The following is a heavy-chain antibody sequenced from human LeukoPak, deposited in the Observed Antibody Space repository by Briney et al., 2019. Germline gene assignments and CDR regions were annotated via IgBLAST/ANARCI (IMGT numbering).Heavy chain of an antibody. CDR2: IYYSGST. J-gene: IGHJ4*02. CDR3: AKMGNPATVTADY. Sequence: SETLSLTCTVSGGSMRSYYWSWVRQPPGKGLEWIGYIYYSGSTIYNPSLKSRVTISLDTSKNQFSLKMNSVTAADTAVYFCAKMGNPATVTADYWGQGTLVTVSS. V-gene: IGHV4-59*08. D-gene: IGHD4-17*01. CDR1: GGSMRSYY.